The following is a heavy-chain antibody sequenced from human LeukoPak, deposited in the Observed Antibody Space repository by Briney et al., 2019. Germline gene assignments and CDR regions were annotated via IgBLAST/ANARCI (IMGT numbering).Heavy chain of an antibody. CDR3: ARDRVEYQLPTRRIHFFDY. V-gene: IGHV3-30*03. CDR2: ISYDGSNK. J-gene: IGHJ4*02. D-gene: IGHD2-2*01. Sequence: GGSLRLSCAASGFTFSSYSMNWVRQAPGKGLEWVAVISYDGSNKYYADSVKGRFTISRDNSKNTLYLQMNSLRAEDTAVYYCARDRVEYQLPTRRIHFFDYWGQGTLVTVSA. CDR1: GFTFSSYS.